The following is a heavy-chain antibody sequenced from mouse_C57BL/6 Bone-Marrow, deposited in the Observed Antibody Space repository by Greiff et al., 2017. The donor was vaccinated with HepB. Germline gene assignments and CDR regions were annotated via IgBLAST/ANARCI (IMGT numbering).Heavy chain of an antibody. CDR3: ARLRLEGMDY. D-gene: IGHD3-2*02. V-gene: IGHV1-69*01. CDR2: IDPSDSYT. J-gene: IGHJ4*01. CDR1: GYTFTSYW. Sequence: QVQLQQPGAELVMPGASVKLSCKASGYTFTSYWMHWVKQRPGQGLEWIGEIDPSDSYTNYNQKFKGKSTLTVDKSSSTAYMQLSSLTSEDSAVYYCARLRLEGMDYWGQGTSVTVSS.